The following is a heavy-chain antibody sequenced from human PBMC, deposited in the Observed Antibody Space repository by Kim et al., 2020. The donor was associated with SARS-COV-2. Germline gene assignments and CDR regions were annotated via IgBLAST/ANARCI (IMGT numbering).Heavy chain of an antibody. CDR2: SNHLGGT. D-gene: IGHD1-26*01. J-gene: IGHJ5*02. V-gene: IGHV4-34*01. CDR1: GGSLSGSY. CDR3: AGLGGNTPMGYNWFDP. Sequence: SETLSLTCAVHGGSLSGSYWSWIRQPPGKGLEWIGESNHLGGTNYNPSLKSRVTISVDTSKNQFSLRLSSVTAADTAVYYCAGLGGNTPMGYNWFDPWGQGTLVTVSS.